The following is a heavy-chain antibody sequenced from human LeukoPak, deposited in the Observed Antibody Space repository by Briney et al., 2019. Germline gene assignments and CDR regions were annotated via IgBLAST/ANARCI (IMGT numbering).Heavy chain of an antibody. CDR2: ISGSGGST. J-gene: IGHJ4*02. D-gene: IGHD6-19*01. CDR3: ARHGYSSGWYYFDY. V-gene: IGHV3-23*01. Sequence: GGSLRLSCAASGFTFSSYAMSWVRQAPGKGLEWVSAISGSGGSTYYADSVKGRFTISRDNAKNSLYLQMNSLRAEDTAVYYCARHGYSSGWYYFDYWGQGTLVTVSS. CDR1: GFTFSSYA.